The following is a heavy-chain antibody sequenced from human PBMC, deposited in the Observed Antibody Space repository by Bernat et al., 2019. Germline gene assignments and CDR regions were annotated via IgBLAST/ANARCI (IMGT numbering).Heavy chain of an antibody. CDR3: ARAGTEQQLVLSPDYYYYGMDV. J-gene: IGHJ6*02. D-gene: IGHD6-13*01. CDR2: INPNSGGT. CDR1: GYTFTGYY. V-gene: IGHV1-2*02. Sequence: QVQLVQSGAEVKKPGASVKVSCKASGYTFTGYYIYWVRQAPGQGLEWMGWINPNSGGTNYAQKFQGRVTMTRDTSISTAYMELSRLRSDDTAVFYCARAGTEQQLVLSPDYYYYGMDVWGQGTTVTVSS.